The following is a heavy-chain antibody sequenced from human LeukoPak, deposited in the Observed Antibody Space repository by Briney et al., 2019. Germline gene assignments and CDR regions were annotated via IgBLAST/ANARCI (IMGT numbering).Heavy chain of an antibody. CDR2: IYYSGST. CDR1: GFTFSNAW. J-gene: IGHJ4*02. CDR3: ARAIDPQLRCYFDY. D-gene: IGHD5-24*01. V-gene: IGHV4-59*01. Sequence: GSLRLSCAASGFTFSNAWMSWVRQAPGKGLEWVGYIYYSGSTNYNPSLKSRVTISVDTSKNQFSLKLSSVTAADTAVYYCARAIDPQLRCYFDYWGQGTLVTVSS.